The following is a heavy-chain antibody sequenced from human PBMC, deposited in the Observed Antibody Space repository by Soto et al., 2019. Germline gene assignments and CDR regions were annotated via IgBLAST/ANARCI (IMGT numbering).Heavy chain of an antibody. J-gene: IGHJ6*04. CDR1: GFTFRSFV. D-gene: IGHD3-16*01. CDR3: ARWGTTGGLDV. V-gene: IGHV3-30*19. Sequence: QVQLVESGGGVVQPGTSLRLSCVGSGFTFRSFVIHWVRQAPGKGLEWVALTSYDGSNKYYDDSVKGRFTISRDNSRNTLDLQMDSLRLEDTARYFCARWGTTGGLDVWGKGTVVSVSS. CDR2: TSYDGSNK.